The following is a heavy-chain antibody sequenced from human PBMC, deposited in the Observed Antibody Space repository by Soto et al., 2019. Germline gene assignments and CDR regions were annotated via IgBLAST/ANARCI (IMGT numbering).Heavy chain of an antibody. CDR2: IIPRAGST. CDR1: GFTFTKYA. CDR3: ARVFVSFYHAMDV. V-gene: IGHV3-23*01. Sequence: DEQLLESGGDLVQPGGSLRLSCTASGFTFTKYAVRWVRQAPGKGLEWVSTIIPRAGSTYYADSVKGRFTSSRDNSENTLYLQMNSLRAEDTAVYYCARVFVSFYHAMDVWGQGTTVTVSS. J-gene: IGHJ6*02.